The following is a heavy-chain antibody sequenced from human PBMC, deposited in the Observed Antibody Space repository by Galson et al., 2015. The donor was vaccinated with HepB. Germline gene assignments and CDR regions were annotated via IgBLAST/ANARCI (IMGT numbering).Heavy chain of an antibody. J-gene: IGHJ3*02. V-gene: IGHV2-70*12. CDR1: GFSLSTSGMC. D-gene: IGHD1-26*01. Sequence: PALVKPTQTLTLTCTFSGFSLSTSGMCVSWIRQPPGKALEWLALIDWDDDKYYSTSLKTRLTISKDTSKNQVALTMTNMDPVDTATYYCAHRPEVGATGAFDIWGQGTMVTVSS. CDR3: AHRPEVGATGAFDI. CDR2: IDWDDDK.